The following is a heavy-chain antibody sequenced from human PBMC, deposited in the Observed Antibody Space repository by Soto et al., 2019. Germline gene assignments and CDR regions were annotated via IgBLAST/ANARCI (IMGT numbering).Heavy chain of an antibody. Sequence: EVQLVESGGGLVQPGGSLRLFCAASGFIFSSYSMSWVRQAPGKGLEWVSYITSSSSSTIYYADSVKGRFTISRDNAKKSLYLQMNCLRDEDTAVYYCARDSSPYSTSWYDFDYWGQGTQVTVSS. CDR3: ARDSSPYSTSWYDFDY. CDR1: GFIFSSYS. CDR2: ITSSSSSTI. V-gene: IGHV3-48*02. D-gene: IGHD6-13*01. J-gene: IGHJ4*02.